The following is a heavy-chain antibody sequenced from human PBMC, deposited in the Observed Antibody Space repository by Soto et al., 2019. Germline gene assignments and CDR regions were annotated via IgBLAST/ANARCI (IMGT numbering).Heavy chain of an antibody. V-gene: IGHV3-66*01. CDR1: GFTVSSNY. CDR2: IYSGGST. J-gene: IGHJ4*02. CDR3: ARVVSADYGDYGAFDY. Sequence: EVQLVESGGGLVQPGGSLRLSCAASGFTVSSNYMSWVRQAPGKGLEWVSVIYSGGSTYYADSVKGRFTISRDNPKNTLYLQMNSLRAEDTAVYYCARVVSADYGDYGAFDYWGQGTLVTVSS. D-gene: IGHD4-17*01.